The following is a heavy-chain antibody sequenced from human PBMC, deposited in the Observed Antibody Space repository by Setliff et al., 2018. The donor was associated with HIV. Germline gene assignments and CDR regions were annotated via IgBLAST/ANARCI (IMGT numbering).Heavy chain of an antibody. J-gene: IGHJ6*02. CDR1: GFTFSSYG. CDR3: AKGIRVAVAGGYYYYYPMDV. V-gene: IGHV3-33*06. CDR2: IWYDGSNK. Sequence: GGSLRLSCAASGFTFSSYGMHWVRQAPGKGLEWVAVIWYDGSNKYYADSVKGRFTISRDNSKSTLFLQMNSLRVEDTAIYYCAKGIRVAVAGGYYYYYPMDVWGQGTTVTVSS. D-gene: IGHD6-19*01.